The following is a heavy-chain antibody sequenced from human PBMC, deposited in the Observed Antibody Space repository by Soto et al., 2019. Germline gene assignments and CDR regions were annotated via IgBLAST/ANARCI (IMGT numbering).Heavy chain of an antibody. CDR2: SYYSGNT. CDR1: GGSVSGGPFF. Sequence: SETLSLTCTLSGGSVSGGPFFWSWIRQPPGKPLEWMGYSYYSGNTNFNPSLTSRLAISVDTSKNQVSLRLRSVTAADTAVYYCERGGENGDYDNWLDPWGQGLLVTVYS. CDR3: ERGGENGDYDNWLDP. V-gene: IGHV4-61*01. D-gene: IGHD4-17*01. J-gene: IGHJ5*02.